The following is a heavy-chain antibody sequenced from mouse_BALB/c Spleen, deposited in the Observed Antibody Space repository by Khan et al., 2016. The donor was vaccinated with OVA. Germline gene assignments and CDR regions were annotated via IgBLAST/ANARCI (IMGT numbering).Heavy chain of an antibody. J-gene: IGHJ2*01. V-gene: IGHV5-6-4*01. CDR3: TRQRGYYGSNPYFDY. D-gene: IGHD1-1*01. CDR2: ISTGGSYT. Sequence: EVKLVESGGGLVRPGGSLKLSCAASGFSFSSYSMSWVRQTPEKRLEWVATISTGGSYTYYPDSVKGRFTISRDNAKNTLYLQMSSLKSEDTAMYYCTRQRGYYGSNPYFDYWGQGTTLTVSS. CDR1: GFSFSSYS.